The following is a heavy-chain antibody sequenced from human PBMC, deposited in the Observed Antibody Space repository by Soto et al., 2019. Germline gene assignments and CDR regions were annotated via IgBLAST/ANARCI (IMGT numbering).Heavy chain of an antibody. CDR2: INSDGSST. J-gene: IGHJ4*02. Sequence: PGGSLRLSCAASGFTFSSYWMHWVRQAPGKGLVWVSRINSDGSSTSYADSVKGRFTISRDNAKNTLYLQMNSLRAEDTAVYYCASPYFSWPATFGYWGQGTLVTVSS. D-gene: IGHD1-26*01. CDR3: ASPYFSWPATFGY. V-gene: IGHV3-74*01. CDR1: GFTFSSYW.